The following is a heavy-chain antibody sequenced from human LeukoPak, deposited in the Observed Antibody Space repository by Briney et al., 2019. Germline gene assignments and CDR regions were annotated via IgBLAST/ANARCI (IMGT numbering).Heavy chain of an antibody. CDR3: AKGAASRGYTYVAN. J-gene: IGHJ4*02. CDR2: ISGSGGST. Sequence: GGSLRLSCAASAFTFRSYAMIWVRQAPGKGLEWVSGISGSGGSTYYSDSAKGRFTISRDNSNNTLYLQMNSLRAEDTAVYYCAKGAASRGYTYVANWGQGTLVTVSS. V-gene: IGHV3-23*01. CDR1: AFTFRSYA. D-gene: IGHD5-18*01.